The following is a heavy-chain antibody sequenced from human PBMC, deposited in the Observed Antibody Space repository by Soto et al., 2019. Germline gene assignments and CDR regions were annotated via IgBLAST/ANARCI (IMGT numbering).Heavy chain of an antibody. D-gene: IGHD2-15*01. CDR2: IYYSGST. V-gene: IGHV4-61*01. J-gene: IGHJ5*02. Sequence: QVQLQESGPGLVKPSETLSLTCTVSGGSVSSGSYYWSWIRQPPGKGLEWIGYIYYSGSTNYNPPLKSRVTISVDTSKNQFSLKLSSVTAADTAVYYCARVARIVVVVAATPKVGWFDPWGQGTLVTVSS. CDR3: ARVARIVVVVAATPKVGWFDP. CDR1: GGSVSSGSYY.